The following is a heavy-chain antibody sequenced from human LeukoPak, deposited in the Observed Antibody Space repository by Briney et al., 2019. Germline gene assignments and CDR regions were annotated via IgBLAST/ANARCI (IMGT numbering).Heavy chain of an antibody. CDR2: IWYGGSRK. D-gene: IGHD3-10*01. V-gene: IGHV3-33*01. CDR3: ARDGGSGSDC. Sequence: GGSLRLSCAASGFSLTTYGTHWLRQAPGKGLEWVAVIWYGGSRKFYGGTVKGRFTVSRDTTDSTMYLQMNTLRVDDTVVYYCARDGGSGSDCWGQGTLVTVSS. J-gene: IGHJ4*02. CDR1: GFSLTTYG.